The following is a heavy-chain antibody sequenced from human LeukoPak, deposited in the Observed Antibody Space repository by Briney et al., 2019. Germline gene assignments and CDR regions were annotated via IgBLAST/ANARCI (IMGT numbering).Heavy chain of an antibody. D-gene: IGHD5-24*01. V-gene: IGHV3-33*01. Sequence: GRSLRPSCAASGFTFSSYGMHWVRQAPGKGLEWVAVIWYDGSNKYYADSVKGRFTISRDNSKNTLYLQMNSLRAEDTAVYYCARVMDGDGFSPDYWGQGTLVTVSS. J-gene: IGHJ4*02. CDR1: GFTFSSYG. CDR3: ARVMDGDGFSPDY. CDR2: IWYDGSNK.